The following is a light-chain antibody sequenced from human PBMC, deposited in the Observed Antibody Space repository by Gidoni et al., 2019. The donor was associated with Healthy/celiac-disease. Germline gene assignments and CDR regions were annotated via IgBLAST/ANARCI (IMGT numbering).Light chain of an antibody. CDR1: QSVSSY. J-gene: IGKJ3*01. V-gene: IGKV3-11*01. Sequence: IVLTQSPATLSLSPGERATLSCRASQSVSSYLAWYQQKPGQSPRLLIYDASNRATGIPARFSGSGSGTDFTLTISSIEPEDFAVYYCHQRSNWPPGVTFGPGTKVDIK. CDR3: HQRSNWPPGVT. CDR2: DAS.